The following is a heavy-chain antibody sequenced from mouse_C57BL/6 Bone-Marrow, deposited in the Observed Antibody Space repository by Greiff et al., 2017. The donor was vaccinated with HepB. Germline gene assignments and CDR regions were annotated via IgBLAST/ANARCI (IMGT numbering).Heavy chain of an antibody. D-gene: IGHD1-1*01. Sequence: VQRVESGAELVKPGASVKMSCKASGYTFTTYPIEWMKQNHGKSLEWIGNFHPYNDDTKYNEKFKGKATLTVEKSSSTVYLELSRLTSDDSAVYYCARGGYYGSRSFDYWGQGTTLTVSS. V-gene: IGHV1-47*01. J-gene: IGHJ2*01. CDR1: GYTFTTYP. CDR2: FHPYNDDT. CDR3: ARGGYYGSRSFDY.